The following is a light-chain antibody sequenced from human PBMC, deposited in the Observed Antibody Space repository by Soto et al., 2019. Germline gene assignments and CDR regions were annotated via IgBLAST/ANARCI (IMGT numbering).Light chain of an antibody. CDR1: SSDVGSYNL. CDR3: CSYAGSPFV. CDR2: EGS. V-gene: IGLV2-23*01. Sequence: QSVLTQPASVSGSPGQSITISCTGTSSDVGSYNLVSWYQQHPGKAPKLMIYEGSKRPSGVSNRFSGSKSGNTASLTISWLQAEDDADYYCCSYAGSPFVFGTGTKVTVL. J-gene: IGLJ1*01.